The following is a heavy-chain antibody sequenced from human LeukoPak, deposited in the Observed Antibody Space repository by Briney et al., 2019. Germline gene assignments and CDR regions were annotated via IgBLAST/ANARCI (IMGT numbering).Heavy chain of an antibody. J-gene: IGHJ4*02. CDR3: AREGSYGSGSLTN. D-gene: IGHD3-10*01. CDR1: GGSISSGGYS. Sequence: SETLSLTCAVSGGSISSGGYSWSWIRQPPGKVLEWIGYIYHSGSTYCNPSLKSRVTISVDRSKNQFSLKLSSVTAADTAVYYCAREGSYGSGSLTNWGQGTLVTVSS. V-gene: IGHV4-30-2*01. CDR2: IYHSGST.